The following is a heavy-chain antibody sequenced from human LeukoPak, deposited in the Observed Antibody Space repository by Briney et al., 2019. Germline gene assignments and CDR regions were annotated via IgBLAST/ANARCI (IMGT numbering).Heavy chain of an antibody. D-gene: IGHD1-26*01. CDR1: GFTFSNYG. CDR3: ARPRGWERRWYFDL. J-gene: IGHJ2*01. CDR2: ISSSGTYI. V-gene: IGHV3-21*01. Sequence: GSLRLSCAASGFTFSNYGMNWVRQAPGKGLEWVSSISSSGTYIYYVDSMKGRFTISRDNAKNSLYLQMDSLRAEDTAVYYCARPRGWERRWYFDLWGRGTLVTVSS.